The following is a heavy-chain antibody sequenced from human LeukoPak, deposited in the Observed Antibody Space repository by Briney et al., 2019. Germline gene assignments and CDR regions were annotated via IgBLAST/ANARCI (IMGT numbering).Heavy chain of an antibody. CDR2: MNPNNGNT. CDR1: GYSFTGYD. J-gene: IGHJ6*03. Sequence: ASVKVSCKASGYSFTGYDIKWVRQATGQGLEWMVWMNPNNGNTGYAQRFQGRVTMTRDTATSTAYMELSSLKFEDTAVYYCARPTGRPSNYYSMDVWGKGTTVAVSS. CDR3: ARPTGRPSNYYSMDV. D-gene: IGHD1-26*01. V-gene: IGHV1-8*01.